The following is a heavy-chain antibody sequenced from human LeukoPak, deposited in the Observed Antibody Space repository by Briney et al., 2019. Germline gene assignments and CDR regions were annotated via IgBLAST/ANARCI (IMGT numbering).Heavy chain of an antibody. CDR2: ITGSGGRT. CDR3: AKEYTGTFSPFPSYFDN. J-gene: IGHJ4*02. CDR1: GFTFSSYA. D-gene: IGHD1-26*01. Sequence: SGGSLRLSCAAYGFTFSSYAMNWVRQAPGKGLEWVSAITGSGGRTYYADSVKGRFTISRDNSKNTLYLQMNSLRAEDTAIYYCAKEYTGTFSPFPSYFDNWGQGTLVTVSS. V-gene: IGHV3-23*01.